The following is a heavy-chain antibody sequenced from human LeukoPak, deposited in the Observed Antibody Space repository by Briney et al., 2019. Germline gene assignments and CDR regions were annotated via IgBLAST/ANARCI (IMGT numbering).Heavy chain of an antibody. J-gene: IGHJ4*02. CDR3: AKGSTGSFLTDY. CDR1: GFTFNDYA. V-gene: IGHV3-9*01. CDR2: ISWNSGSV. D-gene: IGHD1-26*01. Sequence: GGSLRLSCAASGFTFNDYAMHWVRQAPGKGLEWVSGISWNSGSVGYADSVKGRFTISRDNAKNPLFLQMNSLRAEDTALYYCAKGSTGSFLTDYWGQGTLVTVSS.